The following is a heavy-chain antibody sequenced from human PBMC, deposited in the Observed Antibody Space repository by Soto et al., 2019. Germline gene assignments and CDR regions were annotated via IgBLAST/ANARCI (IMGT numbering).Heavy chain of an antibody. CDR3: ASLEISRLVPFSP. D-gene: IGHD2-2*01. Sequence: PGESLKISCKGSGYSFTSDWISWVRQMPGKGLEWMGRIDPSDSYTNYSPSLQGHVTISADKSISTAYLQWSSLKALDTAMYYCASLEISRLVPFSPWGQGTLVTVSS. CDR1: GYSFTSDW. CDR2: IDPSDSYT. V-gene: IGHV5-10-1*01. J-gene: IGHJ5*02.